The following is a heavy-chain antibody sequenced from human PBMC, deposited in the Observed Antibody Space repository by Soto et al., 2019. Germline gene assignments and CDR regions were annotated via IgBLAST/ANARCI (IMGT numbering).Heavy chain of an antibody. CDR2: IKQDGSEK. CDR3: ARYRWSSSSGVFDY. CDR1: GFTFSSYW. Sequence: GGSLRLSCAASGFTFSSYWMSWVRQAPRKGLEWVDNIKQDGSEKYYVDSVKGRFTISRDNAKNSLDLQMNSLRAEDTAVYYCARYRWSSSSGVFDYWGQGTLVTVSS. D-gene: IGHD6-6*01. J-gene: IGHJ4*02. V-gene: IGHV3-7*03.